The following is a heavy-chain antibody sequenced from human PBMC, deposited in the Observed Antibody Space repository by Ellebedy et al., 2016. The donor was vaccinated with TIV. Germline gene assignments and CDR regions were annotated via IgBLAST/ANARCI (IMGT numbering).Heavy chain of an antibody. CDR3: ARDLYGDFWFDY. D-gene: IGHD4-17*01. CDR1: GFTFSSYW. Sequence: GESLKISXAASGFTFSSYWMSWVRQAPGKGLEWVANIKQDGSEKYYVDSVKGRFTISRDNAKNSLYLQMNSLRAEDTAVYYCARDLYGDFWFDYWGQGTLVTVSS. V-gene: IGHV3-7*01. CDR2: IKQDGSEK. J-gene: IGHJ4*02.